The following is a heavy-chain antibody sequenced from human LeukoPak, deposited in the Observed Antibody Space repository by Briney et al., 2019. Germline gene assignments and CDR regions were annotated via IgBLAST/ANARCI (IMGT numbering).Heavy chain of an antibody. Sequence: GGSLRLSCAASGFTFSSYAMSWVRQAPGKGLEWVSAISGGGSTYYADSVKGRFTISGDNAKNSLNLQMNSLRAEDTAVYYCATLSDRNFYYSYGLDVWGQGTTVTVS. D-gene: IGHD1-14*01. CDR3: ATLSDRNFYYSYGLDV. J-gene: IGHJ6*02. V-gene: IGHV3-23*01. CDR1: GFTFSSYA. CDR2: ISGGGST.